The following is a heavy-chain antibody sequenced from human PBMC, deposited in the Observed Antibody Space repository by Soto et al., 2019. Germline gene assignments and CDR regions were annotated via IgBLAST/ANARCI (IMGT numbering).Heavy chain of an antibody. Sequence: QLQLQESGSGLVKPSQTLSLTCAVSGGSISSGGYSWSWIRQPPGKGLEWIGYIYHSGSTYYNPSPKGRVTISVDRSKNQFPLKLSSVTAADTAVYYGARGQVVAAQHWGQGTLLTVSS. CDR1: GGSISSGGYS. CDR2: IYHSGST. J-gene: IGHJ4*02. CDR3: ARGQVVAAQH. D-gene: IGHD2-15*01. V-gene: IGHV4-30-2*01.